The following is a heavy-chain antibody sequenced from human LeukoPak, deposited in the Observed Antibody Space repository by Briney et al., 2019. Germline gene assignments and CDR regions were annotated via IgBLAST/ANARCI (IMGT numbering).Heavy chain of an antibody. CDR3: ASLYCSRTSCYMDP. CDR1: GGSISSGGYY. J-gene: IGHJ5*02. Sequence: SQTLSLTCTVSGGSISSGGYYWSWIRQHPGKGLEWIGYIYYSGNTYYNPSLKSRVTISVDTSKNQFSLKLSSVTAADTAVYYCASLYCSRTSCYMDPWGQGTLVTVSS. CDR2: IYYSGNT. V-gene: IGHV4-31*03. D-gene: IGHD2-2*02.